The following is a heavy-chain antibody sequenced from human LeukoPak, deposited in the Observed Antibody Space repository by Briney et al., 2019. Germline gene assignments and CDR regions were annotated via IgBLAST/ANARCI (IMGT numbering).Heavy chain of an antibody. D-gene: IGHD6-13*01. CDR1: VGSITSYY. V-gene: IGHV4-59*01. CDR2: IYYSGST. CDR3: ARARQQLGAVADYYYMDA. Sequence: SETLSLTCTLSVGSITSYYWRWIRQPPGKGLEWIGYIYYSGSTNYNPSLKSRVTISVDTSKNQFSLKLSSVTAADTAVYYCARARQQLGAVADYYYMDAWGKGTTVTVSS. J-gene: IGHJ6*03.